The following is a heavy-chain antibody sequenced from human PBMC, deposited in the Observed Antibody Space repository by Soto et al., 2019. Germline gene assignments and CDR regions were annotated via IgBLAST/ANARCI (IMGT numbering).Heavy chain of an antibody. V-gene: IGHV1-46*01. Sequence: GASVKVSCKASGYTFTSYYMHWVRQAPGQGLEWMGIINPSGGSTSYAQKFQGRVTMTRDTSTSTVYMELSSLRSEDTAVYYCARAVPYYYDSSEKRSNWFDPWGQGTLVTVSS. J-gene: IGHJ5*02. CDR2: INPSGGST. CDR1: GYTFTSYY. CDR3: ARAVPYYYDSSEKRSNWFDP. D-gene: IGHD3-22*01.